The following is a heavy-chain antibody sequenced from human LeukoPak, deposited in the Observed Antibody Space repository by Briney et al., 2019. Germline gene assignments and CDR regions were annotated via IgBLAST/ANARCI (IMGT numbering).Heavy chain of an antibody. CDR2: INHSGYT. J-gene: IGHJ4*02. D-gene: IGHD4-17*01. Sequence: SETLSLTCAVFGGSFSSYYWNWIRQPPGKGLEWIGEINHSGYTSYNPSLKSRVTISVDTSKNQFSLKLSSVTAADTAVYYCARHYDRDYYFDYWGQGTLVTVSS. CDR3: ARHYDRDYYFDY. V-gene: IGHV4-34*01. CDR1: GGSFSSYY.